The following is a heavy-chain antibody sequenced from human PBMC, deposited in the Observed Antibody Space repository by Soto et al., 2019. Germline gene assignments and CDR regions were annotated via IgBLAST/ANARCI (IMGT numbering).Heavy chain of an antibody. CDR3: ASTPLGSSWYGTFDY. CDR2: ISAYNGNT. J-gene: IGHJ4*02. CDR1: GYTFTSYG. V-gene: IGHV1-18*01. Sequence: QVQLVQSGAEVKKPGASVKVSCKASGYTFTSYGISWVRQAPGQGLEWMGWISAYNGNTNYAQKVQGRVNMTTDTSTSTAYMELRSLRSDDTAVYYCASTPLGSSWYGTFDYWGQGTLVTVSS. D-gene: IGHD6-13*01.